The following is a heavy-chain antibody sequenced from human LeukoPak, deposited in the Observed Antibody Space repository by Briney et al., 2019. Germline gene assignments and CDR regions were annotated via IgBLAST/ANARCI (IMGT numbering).Heavy chain of an antibody. J-gene: IGHJ4*02. CDR3: ARDERLLSFLK. CDR1: GFTFSSYG. CDR2: ISGSGGST. D-gene: IGHD3-3*01. V-gene: IGHV3-23*01. Sequence: GGSLRLSCAASGFTFSSYGMSWVRQAPGKGLEWVSAISGSGGSTYYADSVKGRFTISRDNSKNTLYLQMNSLRAEDTAIYYCARDERLLSFLKWGQGTLVTVSS.